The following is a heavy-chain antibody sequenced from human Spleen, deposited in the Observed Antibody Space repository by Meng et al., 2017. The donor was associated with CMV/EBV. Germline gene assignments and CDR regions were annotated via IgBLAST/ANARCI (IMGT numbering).Heavy chain of an antibody. D-gene: IGHD5-24*01. J-gene: IGHJ4*02. CDR2: IPYDGSNK. CDR1: GFTVSSNY. V-gene: IGHV3-30*03. Sequence: GESLKISCAASGFTVSSNYMSWVRQAPGKGLEWVAGIPYDGSNKYYADSVKGRFTISRDNAKNSLYLQMNSLRAEDTAVYYCARATDGENFDYWGQGTLVTVSS. CDR3: ARATDGENFDY.